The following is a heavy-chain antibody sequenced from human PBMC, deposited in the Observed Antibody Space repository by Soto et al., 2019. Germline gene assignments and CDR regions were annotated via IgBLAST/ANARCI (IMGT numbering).Heavy chain of an antibody. V-gene: IGHV1-18*04. J-gene: IGHJ6*02. Sequence: GASVKVSCKASGYTFTSYGISWVRQAPGQGLEWMGGISAYNGNTNYAQKLQGRVTMTTDTSTSTAYMELRSLRSDDTAGYYCARGIWPCWGGYHLPINRRKYGMDVWGQGTTVTVSS. D-gene: IGHD3-3*01. CDR3: ARGIWPCWGGYHLPINRRKYGMDV. CDR2: ISAYNGNT. CDR1: GYTFTSYG.